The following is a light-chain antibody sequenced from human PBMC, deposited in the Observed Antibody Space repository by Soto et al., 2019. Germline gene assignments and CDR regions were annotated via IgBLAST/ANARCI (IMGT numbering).Light chain of an antibody. V-gene: IGKV3-15*01. J-gene: IGKJ5*01. Sequence: EIVMTQSPATLSVSPWEIATLSCRASQSVSSKLAWYQQKPGQAPRLLIYGASTRATGIPARFSGSGSGTEFTLTISSLQSEDFALYYCQQYYNWPPITFGQGTRLEIK. CDR3: QQYYNWPPIT. CDR1: QSVSSK. CDR2: GAS.